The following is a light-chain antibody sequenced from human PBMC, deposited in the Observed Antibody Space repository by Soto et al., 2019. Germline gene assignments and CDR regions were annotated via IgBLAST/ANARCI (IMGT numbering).Light chain of an antibody. V-gene: IGKV2-28*01. CDR3: MQTLQSWT. Sequence: DVVMTQSPLSLPVTPGEPASISCRSSQSLVHSNGYNYLDWYLQKPGQSPQLLIYLGSNRASGVPDRFSGSGSGTDFTLKISRVEAEDVGVYYCMQTLQSWTFGQGTKVDI. CDR1: QSLVHSNGYNY. CDR2: LGS. J-gene: IGKJ1*01.